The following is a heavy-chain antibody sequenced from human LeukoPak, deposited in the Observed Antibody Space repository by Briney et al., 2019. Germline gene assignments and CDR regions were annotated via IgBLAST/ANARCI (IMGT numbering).Heavy chain of an antibody. CDR1: GFTFSSYG. V-gene: IGHV3-23*01. D-gene: IGHD1-26*01. Sequence: GGSLRLSCAASGFTFSSYGMSWVRQAPGKGLEWVSTISGSGVGTYYVDSVKGRFTISRDNSKNTLYLQMHSLRAEDTAVYYCAKDPVGWDNWFDPWGQGTLVTVSS. CDR3: AKDPVGWDNWFDP. J-gene: IGHJ5*02. CDR2: ISGSGVGT.